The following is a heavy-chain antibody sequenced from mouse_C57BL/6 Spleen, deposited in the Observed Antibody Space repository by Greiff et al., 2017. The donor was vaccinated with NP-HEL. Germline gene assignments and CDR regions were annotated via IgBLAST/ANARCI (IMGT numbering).Heavy chain of an antibody. CDR2: IYPGDGDT. D-gene: IGHD2-5*01. V-gene: IGHV1-80*01. J-gene: IGHJ3*01. Sequence: QVQLQQSGAELVKPGASVKISCKASGYAFSSYWMNWVKQRPGKGLEWIGQIYPGDGDTNSNGKFKGKATLTADKSSSTAYMQLSSLTSEDSAVYFCARSSYSNDSFAYWGQGTLVTVSA. CDR3: ARSSYSNDSFAY. CDR1: GYAFSSYW.